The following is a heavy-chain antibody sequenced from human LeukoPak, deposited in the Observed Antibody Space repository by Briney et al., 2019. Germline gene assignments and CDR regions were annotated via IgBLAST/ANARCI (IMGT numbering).Heavy chain of an antibody. V-gene: IGHV4-59*01. CDR1: GGSISSYY. Sequence: PSETLSLTCTVSGGSISSYYWSWIRQPPGKGLEWIGYIYYSGSTNYNPSLKSRVTISIDTSKNQFSPNLRSVTAADTAVYYCARRGGYSGYEGIWGQGTMVTVSS. J-gene: IGHJ3*02. CDR3: ARRGGYSGYEGI. D-gene: IGHD5-12*01. CDR2: IYYSGST.